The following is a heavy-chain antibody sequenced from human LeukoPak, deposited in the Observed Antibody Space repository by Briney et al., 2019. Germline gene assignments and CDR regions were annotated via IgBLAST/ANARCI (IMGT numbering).Heavy chain of an antibody. D-gene: IGHD1-26*01. J-gene: IGHJ6*02. Sequence: KPSETLSLTCTVSGGSISSYYWSWIRQPPGKGLEWIGYIYYSGSTNYNPSLESRVTISVDTSKNQFSLKLSSVTAADTAVYYCARHESGSYYIGYYYYGMDVWGQGTTVTVSS. CDR3: ARHESGSYYIGYYYYGMDV. CDR2: IYYSGST. CDR1: GGSISSYY. V-gene: IGHV4-59*08.